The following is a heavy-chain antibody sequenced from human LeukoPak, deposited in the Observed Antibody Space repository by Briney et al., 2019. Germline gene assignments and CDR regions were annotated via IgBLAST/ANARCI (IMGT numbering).Heavy chain of an antibody. J-gene: IGHJ4*02. D-gene: IGHD3-9*01. CDR2: IYYSGST. CDR3: ARMTRLRYFDWLLHRLGGFDY. Sequence: PSETLSLTCTVSGGSISSYYWSWIRQPPGKGLEWIGYIYYSGSTNYNPSLKSRVTISVDTSKNQFSLKLSSVTAADTAVYYCARMTRLRYFDWLLHRLGGFDYWGQGALVTVSS. V-gene: IGHV4-59*12. CDR1: GGSISSYY.